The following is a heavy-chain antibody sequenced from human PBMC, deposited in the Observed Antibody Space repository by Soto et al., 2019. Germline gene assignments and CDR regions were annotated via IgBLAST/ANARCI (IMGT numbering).Heavy chain of an antibody. CDR3: ARDDQQQIYYYDILTGSPFDY. Sequence: GGSLRLSCAASGFTFSSYSMNWVRQAPGKGLEWVSSISSSSSYIYYADSVKGRFTISRDNAKNSLYLQMNSLRAEDTAVYYCARDDQQQIYYYDILTGSPFDYWGQGTLVTVSS. V-gene: IGHV3-21*01. CDR1: GFTFSSYS. CDR2: ISSSSSYI. J-gene: IGHJ4*02. D-gene: IGHD3-9*01.